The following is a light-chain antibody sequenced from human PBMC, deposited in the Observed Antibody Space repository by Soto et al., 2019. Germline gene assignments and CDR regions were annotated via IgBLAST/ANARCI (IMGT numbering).Light chain of an antibody. Sequence: QSALTQPASXXXXXXXXXXXSCTGTSSDVGGYNYVSWYQQHPGKAPKLMIYEVTNRPSGVSNRFSGSRSGNTASLTISGLKAEDEADYYCSSYTGSNTLIFGGGTKLTVL. V-gene: IGLV2-14*01. J-gene: IGLJ2*01. CDR1: SSDVGGYNY. CDR2: EVT. CDR3: SSYTGSNTLI.